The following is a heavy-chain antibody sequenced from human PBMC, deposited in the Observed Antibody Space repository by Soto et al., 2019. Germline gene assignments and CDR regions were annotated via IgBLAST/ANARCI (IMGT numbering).Heavy chain of an antibody. CDR2: IYTSGST. J-gene: IGHJ4*02. Sequence: SESMSLTCTVSGGSISSYYWSWIRQPAGKGLEWIGRIYTSGSTNYNPSLKSRVTMSVDTSKYQFSLKLSSVTAADTAVYYCARGGSGWLYFDYWGQGALVTVSS. V-gene: IGHV4-4*07. CDR3: ARGGSGWLYFDY. CDR1: GGSISSYY. D-gene: IGHD6-19*01.